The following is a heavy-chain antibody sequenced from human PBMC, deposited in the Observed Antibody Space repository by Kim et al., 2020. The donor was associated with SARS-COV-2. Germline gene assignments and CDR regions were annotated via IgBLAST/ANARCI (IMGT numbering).Heavy chain of an antibody. CDR2: IYYSGST. CDR1: GGSISSSSYY. V-gene: IGHV4-39*01. J-gene: IGHJ4*02. CDR3: ASPLGTCSGGSCYGDY. Sequence: SETLSLTCTVSGGSISSSSYYWGWIRQPPGKGLEWIGSIYYSGSTYYNTSLKSRVTISVDTSKNQFSLKLSSVTAADTAVYYCASPLGTCSGGSCYGDYWGKGTLVTVSS. D-gene: IGHD2-15*01.